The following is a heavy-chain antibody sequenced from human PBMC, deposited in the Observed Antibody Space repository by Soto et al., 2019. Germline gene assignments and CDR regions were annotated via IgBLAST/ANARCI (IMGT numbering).Heavy chain of an antibody. Sequence: SETLSLTCTVSGGSISSGGYYWSWIRQHPGKGLEWIGYIYYSGSTYYNPSLKSRVTISVDTSKNQFSLKLSSVTAADTAVYYCARVPIYYYDSSGYSYYFDYWGQGTLVTVSS. V-gene: IGHV4-31*03. D-gene: IGHD3-22*01. CDR1: GGSISSGGYY. CDR2: IYYSGST. CDR3: ARVPIYYYDSSGYSYYFDY. J-gene: IGHJ4*02.